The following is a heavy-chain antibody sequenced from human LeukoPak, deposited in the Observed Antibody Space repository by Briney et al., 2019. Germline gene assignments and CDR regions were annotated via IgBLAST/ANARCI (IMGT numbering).Heavy chain of an antibody. J-gene: IGHJ4*02. CDR2: IHHSGSS. CDR3: ARGGNRFGGFYFAY. CDR1: ADSLSSGGHC. V-gene: IGHV4-31*03. D-gene: IGHD3-10*01. Sequence: SQTLSLTCTVSADSLSSGGHCWAWLRQLPGKGLESIVFIHHSGSSRHNPSLKDRFAISVDASRKHFALRLSSVTAADTAIYYCARGGNRFGGFYFAYWGQGSQVIVSS.